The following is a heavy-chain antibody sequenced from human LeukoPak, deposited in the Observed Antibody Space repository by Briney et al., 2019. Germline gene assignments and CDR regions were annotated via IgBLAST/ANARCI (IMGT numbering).Heavy chain of an antibody. D-gene: IGHD6-6*01. V-gene: IGHV3-53*01. CDR1: GFTFSNNY. CDR2: IYTGVST. CDR3: ARVRPHPIIDV. J-gene: IGHJ6*03. Sequence: GGSLTLSCAVSGFTFSNNYVSWVRHAPGKGLEWVSFIYTGVSTYYSDSVKGRFAISRDNSKNALYLQMNSLRAEDTGVYYCARVRPHPIIDVWGKGTTVTVSS.